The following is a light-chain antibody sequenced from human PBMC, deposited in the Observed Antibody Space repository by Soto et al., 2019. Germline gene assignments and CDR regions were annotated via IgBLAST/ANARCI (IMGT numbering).Light chain of an antibody. Sequence: DIVMTQSPDSLAVSLGERATINCKSSQSILYSSNNKNSLAWYQQNPGQPPKLLIYWSSTRESGVPDRFSGSGSGTDFTLTISSLQAEDLAVYYCQQYHSTPPITFGQGTKLEIK. CDR2: WSS. CDR1: QSILYSSNNKNS. V-gene: IGKV4-1*01. J-gene: IGKJ2*01. CDR3: QQYHSTPPIT.